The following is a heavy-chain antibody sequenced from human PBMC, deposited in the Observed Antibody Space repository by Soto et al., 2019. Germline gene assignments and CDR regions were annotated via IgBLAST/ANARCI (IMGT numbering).Heavy chain of an antibody. Sequence: QVHLLQSGAELKRPGASVRVSCKASGYTFRNYGVNWVRQAPGQGLEWLGWISAYNGNTKSAQKSQDKLTTASDTSSNTAYMKLRSLTSDDSAVYVCARGGRHFVPNSGTVDRWGNGTLITVSS. CDR1: GYTFRNYG. D-gene: IGHD3-3*02. CDR3: ARGGRHFVPNSGTVDR. CDR2: ISAYNGNT. V-gene: IGHV1-18*01. J-gene: IGHJ3*02.